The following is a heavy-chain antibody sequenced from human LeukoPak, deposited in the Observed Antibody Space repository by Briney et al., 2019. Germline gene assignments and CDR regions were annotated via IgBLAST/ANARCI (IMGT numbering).Heavy chain of an antibody. J-gene: IGHJ4*02. CDR3: AKDRSSSFSGFLEY. CDR1: GFTFSSYA. CDR2: MSYSGSST. V-gene: IGHV3-23*01. Sequence: GGSLRLSCAASGFTFSSYAMNWVRQAPGKGLEWVSAMSYSGSSTYYADSVKGRFTISRDNSKNTLYLQMNSLRAEDTTVYYCAKDRSSSFSGFLEYWGQGTLVTVSS. D-gene: IGHD6-6*01.